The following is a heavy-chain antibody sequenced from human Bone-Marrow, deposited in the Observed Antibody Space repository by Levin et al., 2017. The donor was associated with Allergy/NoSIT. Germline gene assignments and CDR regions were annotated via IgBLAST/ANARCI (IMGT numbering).Heavy chain of an antibody. CDR1: GFTFSTYG. V-gene: IGHV3-33*01. CDR3: ASGVDMASRRDNFVF. Sequence: AGGSLRLSCEASGFTFSTYGMHWVRQTPGKGLEWVAIIWFDGSIEYYLDSVKGRFTISRDNSKNTLFLQMNSLRAEDTAVYYCASGVDMASRRDNFVFWGQGTLVTVSS. D-gene: IGHD6-6*01. J-gene: IGHJ4*02. CDR2: IWFDGSIE.